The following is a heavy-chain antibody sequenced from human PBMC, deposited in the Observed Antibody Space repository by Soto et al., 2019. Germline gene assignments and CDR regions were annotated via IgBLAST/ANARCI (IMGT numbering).Heavy chain of an antibody. CDR1: GYNFTSYW. CDR2: IYPGDSDT. V-gene: IGHV5-51*01. D-gene: IGHD6-6*01. Sequence: GESLKISCKGSGYNFTSYWIGWVRQMPGKGLEWMGIIYPGDSDTRYSPSFQGQVTISADKSISTAYLQWSSLKASDTAMYYCARHLEYSSSPNYYYYGMDVWGQGTTVTVSS. CDR3: ARHLEYSSSPNYYYYGMDV. J-gene: IGHJ6*02.